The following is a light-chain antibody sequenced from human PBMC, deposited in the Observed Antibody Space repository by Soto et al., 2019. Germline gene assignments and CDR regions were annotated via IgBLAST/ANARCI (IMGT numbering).Light chain of an antibody. CDR1: TSNLGAGYD. CDR2: GNR. CDR3: QAYDYSLTASV. Sequence: QSVLTQPPSASGAPGQRVTLSCTGNTSNLGAGYDVHWYQQLPGAAPKLVIFGNRNRPSGVPERFSGSKSGTSAPLAITGLQAEDEADYYCQAYDYSLTASVFGGGTKLTVL. V-gene: IGLV1-40*01. J-gene: IGLJ3*02.